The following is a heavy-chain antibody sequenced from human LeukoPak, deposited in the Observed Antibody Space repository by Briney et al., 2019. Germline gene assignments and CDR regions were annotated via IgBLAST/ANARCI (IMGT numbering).Heavy chain of an antibody. Sequence: SETMSLTSIVAAGSTSSYYWSWIRQPAGKGLEWIGRIYTSGRTNYNHSLKSRVTMSVDTSKNHFSLKLSSVTAADTAVYYCARDPLNNRNDGDAFDIWGQGTMVTVSS. D-gene: IGHD1-20*01. CDR1: AGSTSSYY. CDR3: ARDPLNNRNDGDAFDI. CDR2: IYTSGRT. J-gene: IGHJ3*02. V-gene: IGHV4-4*07.